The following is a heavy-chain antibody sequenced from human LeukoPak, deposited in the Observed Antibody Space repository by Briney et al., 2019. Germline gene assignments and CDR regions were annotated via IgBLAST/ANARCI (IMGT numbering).Heavy chain of an antibody. V-gene: IGHV4-4*07. J-gene: IGHJ4*02. CDR3: TIGSSSGSLAY. CDR2: IYTDGST. CDR1: GASVNDNC. D-gene: IGHD2-15*01. Sequence: SGTLSLTCTVSGASVNDNCWSWSRQPAGKTLEWIGRIYTDGSTNYNPSLKSRVAISVDTSTNQFSLFLRSVTAADTAIYYCTIGSSSGSLAYWGQGTLVTVSS.